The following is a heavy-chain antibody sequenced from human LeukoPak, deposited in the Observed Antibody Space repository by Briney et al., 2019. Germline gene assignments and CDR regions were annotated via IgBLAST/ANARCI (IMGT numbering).Heavy chain of an antibody. Sequence: KPSETLSLTCTVSGGSISGSSYYWGWIRQPPGKGLEWIGSIYYSGNTYYNPSLKSRVTISVDTSKNQFSLKLSSVTAADTAVYYCARSLRGAAHHFDYWGQGTLVTVSS. D-gene: IGHD6-6*01. J-gene: IGHJ4*02. CDR2: IYYSGNT. CDR1: GGSISGSSYY. CDR3: ARSLRGAAHHFDY. V-gene: IGHV4-39*01.